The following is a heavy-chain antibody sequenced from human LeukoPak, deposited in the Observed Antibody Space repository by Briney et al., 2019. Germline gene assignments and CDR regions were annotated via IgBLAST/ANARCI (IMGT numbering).Heavy chain of an antibody. D-gene: IGHD6-19*01. CDR1: GGSISSYY. V-gene: IGHV4-59*01. CDR3: ARGGGVAGTPYNPYDY. CDR2: IYYSGST. Sequence: SETLSLTCTVSGGSISSYYWSWIRQPPGKGLEWLGYIYYSGSTNYNPSLKSRVTISVDTSKNQFSLKLSSVTAADTAVYYCARGGGVAGTPYNPYDYWGQGTLVTVSS. J-gene: IGHJ4*02.